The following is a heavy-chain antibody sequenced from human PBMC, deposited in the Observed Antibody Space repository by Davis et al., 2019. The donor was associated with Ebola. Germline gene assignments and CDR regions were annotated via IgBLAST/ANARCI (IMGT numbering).Heavy chain of an antibody. CDR2: IYPGDSDT. CDR3: ARQRGLIAAASYGMDV. CDR1: GFIFSNYW. J-gene: IGHJ6*02. Sequence: GESLKISCAASGFIFSNYWMHWVRQAPGQGLEWMGIIYPGDSDTGYSPSFQGQVTISADKSISTAYLQWSSLKASDTAMYYCARQRGLIAAASYGMDVWGQGTTVTVSS. D-gene: IGHD6-13*01. V-gene: IGHV5-51*01.